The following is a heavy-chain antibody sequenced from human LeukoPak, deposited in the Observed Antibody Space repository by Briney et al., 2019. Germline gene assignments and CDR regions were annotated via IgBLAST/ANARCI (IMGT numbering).Heavy chain of an antibody. D-gene: IGHD1-7*01. CDR1: GYTFTSYY. Sequence: ASVKVSCKASGYTFTSYYIHWVRQAPGQGLEWMGTINPTGDSTGYAQKFQGRVTMTRDRSTSTVYMELSSLTYEDTAVYYCARVRTGTKLDYWGQGTLVTVSS. CDR2: INPTGDST. J-gene: IGHJ4*02. CDR3: ARVRTGTKLDY. V-gene: IGHV1-46*01.